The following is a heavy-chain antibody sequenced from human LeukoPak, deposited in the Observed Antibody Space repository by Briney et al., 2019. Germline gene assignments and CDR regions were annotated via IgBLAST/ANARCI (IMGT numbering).Heavy chain of an antibody. V-gene: IGHV1-2*04. CDR1: GYTFTGYY. CDR3: ARAGITGTPNWFDP. CDR2: INPNSGGT. D-gene: IGHD1-20*01. Sequence: GASVKVSCKASGYTFTGYYMHWVRQAPGQGLEWMGWINPNSGGTNYAQKFQGWVTMTRDTSISTAYMELSRLRSDDTAVYYCARAGITGTPNWFDPWGQGTLVTVSS. J-gene: IGHJ5*02.